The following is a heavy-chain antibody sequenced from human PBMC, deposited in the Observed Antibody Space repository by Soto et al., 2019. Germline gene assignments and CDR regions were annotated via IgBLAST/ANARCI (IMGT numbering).Heavy chain of an antibody. D-gene: IGHD4-17*01. Sequence: QVQLVQSGAEVKKPGASVKGSCKASGYTFTSYYMHWVRQAPGQGLEWMGIINPSGGSTSYAQKFQGRVTMTRDTSTSTVYMELSSLRSEDTAVYYCARADYGDGPFDYWGQGTLVTVSS. CDR3: ARADYGDGPFDY. V-gene: IGHV1-46*01. CDR1: GYTFTSYY. J-gene: IGHJ4*02. CDR2: INPSGGST.